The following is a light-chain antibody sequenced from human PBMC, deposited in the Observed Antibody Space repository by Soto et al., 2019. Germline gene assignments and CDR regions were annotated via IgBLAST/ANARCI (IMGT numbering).Light chain of an antibody. J-gene: IGLJ2*01. CDR2: EVT. CDR1: SSDVGRYNY. Sequence: QSALTQPPSASGSPGQSVTISCTGTSSDVGRYNYVSWYQQHPGKAPKLMIYEVTKRPSGVPDRFSGSKSGNTASLTVSGLQAEDEADYYCSSYAGNNNLIFGGGTKLTV. CDR3: SSYAGNNNLI. V-gene: IGLV2-8*01.